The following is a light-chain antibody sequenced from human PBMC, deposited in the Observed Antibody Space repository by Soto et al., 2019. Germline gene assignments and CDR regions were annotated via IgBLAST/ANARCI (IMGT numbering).Light chain of an antibody. CDR1: QSVLYSSNNKNY. V-gene: IGKV4-1*01. Sequence: DIVMTQSPDSLAVSLGERATINCKSSQSVLYSSNNKNYLAWYQQKSGQPPKLLLYWASTRESGVPDRFSGSGSGTHFTLTISSLQAEDVAVYYCQQYVTTPLTFGQGTKVDIK. CDR3: QQYVTTPLT. J-gene: IGKJ1*01. CDR2: WAS.